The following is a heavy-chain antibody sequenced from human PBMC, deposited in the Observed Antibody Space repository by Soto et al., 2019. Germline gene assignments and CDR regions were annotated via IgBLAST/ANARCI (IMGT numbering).Heavy chain of an antibody. CDR3: AKSGSSGWYGWFDP. Sequence: SGPTLVNPPQTLTLTCIFSGFSLRTSGVGLGWIRQPPGKALEWLGFIYWNDDKRYSPSLKSRLTITKDTSKNQVVLTMTNMDPVDTATYYCAKSGSSGWYGWFDPWGQGTLVTVSS. J-gene: IGHJ5*02. CDR1: GFSLRTSGVG. D-gene: IGHD6-19*01. CDR2: IYWNDDK. V-gene: IGHV2-5*01.